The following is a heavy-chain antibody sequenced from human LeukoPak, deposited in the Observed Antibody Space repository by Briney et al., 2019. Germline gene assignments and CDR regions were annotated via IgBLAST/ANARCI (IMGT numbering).Heavy chain of an antibody. J-gene: IGHJ6*04. CDR2: IYTSGST. Sequence: SETLSLTCTVSGGSISSGSYYWSWIRQPAGKGLEWIGRIYTSGSTNYNPSLKSRVTISVDTSKNQFSLKLSSVTAADTAVYYCARDRVILDVWGKGTTVTVSS. D-gene: IGHD3-22*01. CDR1: GGSISSGSYY. CDR3: ARDRVILDV. V-gene: IGHV4-61*02.